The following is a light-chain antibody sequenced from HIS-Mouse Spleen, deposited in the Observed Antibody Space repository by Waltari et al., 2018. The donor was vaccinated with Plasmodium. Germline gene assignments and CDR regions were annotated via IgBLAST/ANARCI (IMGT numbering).Light chain of an antibody. J-gene: IGLJ3*02. V-gene: IGLV2-23*01. CDR3: CSYAGSSTNWV. CDR1: SSDVGSYNL. CDR2: EGR. Sequence: QSALTQPASVSGSPGQSITISCTGTSSDVGSYNLVSWYQQHPGKAPKLSIYEGRKWPSGGSNRVSGSKSGNTAALTISGLQAEDEADYYCCSYAGSSTNWVFGGGTKLTVL.